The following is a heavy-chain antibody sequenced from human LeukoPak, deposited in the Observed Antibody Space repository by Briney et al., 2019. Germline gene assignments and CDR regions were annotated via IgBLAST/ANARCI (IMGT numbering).Heavy chain of an antibody. V-gene: IGHV3-21*01. J-gene: IGHJ4*02. Sequence: PGGSLRLSCAASGFTFSSYSMSWVRQAPGKGLEWVSSISSSSSYIYYADSVKGRFTISRDNAKNSLYLQMNSLRAEDTAVYYCARADPYSSSWYFGYWGQGTLVTVSS. CDR1: GFTFSSYS. CDR3: ARADPYSSSWYFGY. D-gene: IGHD6-13*01. CDR2: ISSSSSYI.